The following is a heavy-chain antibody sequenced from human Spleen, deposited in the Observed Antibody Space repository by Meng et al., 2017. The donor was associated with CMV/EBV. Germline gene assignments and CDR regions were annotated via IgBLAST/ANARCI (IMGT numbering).Heavy chain of an antibody. J-gene: IGHJ4*02. Sequence: ASVKVSCKASGYTFTAHYFHWVRHAPGQGLEWMGWIHPHRGDTNYAQQFQGRVTLTRDTSINTGYMELTRLTSDDTAVYYCARDNNWGPDYWGQGTLVTVSS. V-gene: IGHV1-2*02. D-gene: IGHD7-27*01. CDR2: IHPHRGDT. CDR3: ARDNNWGPDY. CDR1: GYTFTAHY.